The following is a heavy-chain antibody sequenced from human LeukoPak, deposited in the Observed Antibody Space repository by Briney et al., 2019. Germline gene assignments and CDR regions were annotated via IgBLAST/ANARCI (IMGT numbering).Heavy chain of an antibody. J-gene: IGHJ4*02. V-gene: IGHV3-21*01. Sequence: GGSLRLSCAASGFTFSSYSMNWVRQAPGKGLEWVSSISSSSSYIYYADSVKGRFTISRDNAKNSLYLQMNSLIAEDTAVYYCARDQVNDYGDDTEFDYWGQGTLVTVS. CDR1: GFTFSSYS. CDR3: ARDQVNDYGDDTEFDY. D-gene: IGHD4-17*01. CDR2: ISSSSSYI.